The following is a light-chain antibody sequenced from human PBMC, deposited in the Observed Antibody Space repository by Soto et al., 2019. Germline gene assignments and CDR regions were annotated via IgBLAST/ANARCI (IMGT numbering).Light chain of an antibody. CDR2: GVS. J-gene: IGKJ2*01. Sequence: ETVLTQSPGTLSLSPGEGATLSCRASQRVGASQLAWYQQKPGQSPRLLIYGVSNRATDIPDRFGGSGSGTDFTLTISRLEPEDFAVYYCHQYSNPPHTFGQGTKLEIK. CDR3: HQYSNPPHT. CDR1: QRVGASQ. V-gene: IGKV3-20*01.